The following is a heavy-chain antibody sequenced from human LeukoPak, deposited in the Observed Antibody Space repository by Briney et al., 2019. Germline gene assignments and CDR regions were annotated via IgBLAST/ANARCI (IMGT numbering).Heavy chain of an antibody. CDR1: GFTFSSYS. CDR3: ARAKIVVVPAARAKYYFDY. D-gene: IGHD2-2*01. J-gene: IGHJ4*02. V-gene: IGHV3-21*01. CDR2: ISSSSSYI. Sequence: GGSLRLSCAASGFTFSSYSMNWVRQAPGKGPEWVSSISSSSSYIYYADSVKGRFTISRDNAKNSLYLQMNSLRAEDTAVYYCARAKIVVVPAARAKYYFDYWGQGTLVTVSS.